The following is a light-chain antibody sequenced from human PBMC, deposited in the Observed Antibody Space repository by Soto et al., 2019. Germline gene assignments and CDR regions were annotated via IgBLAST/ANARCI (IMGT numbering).Light chain of an antibody. V-gene: IGKV3-20*01. Sequence: ELVLTQLSPTLALCPGDWASLTCRTSQSVSSHFIAWYQQNPGQAPRLLTHGTSSRASGIPDRFSGSGSGTDFTLTISSLEPEDFAVYYCQHFGSSLRTFGQGTKVDIK. CDR3: QHFGSSLRT. CDR1: QSVSSHF. J-gene: IGKJ1*01. CDR2: GTS.